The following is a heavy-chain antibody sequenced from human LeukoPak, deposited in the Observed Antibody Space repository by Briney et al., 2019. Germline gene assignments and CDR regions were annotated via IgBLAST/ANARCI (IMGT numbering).Heavy chain of an antibody. CDR2: IRYDGSNK. CDR1: GLTFSSYG. J-gene: IGHJ6*02. Sequence: GGSLRLSCAASGLTFSSYGMHWVRQALGKRLEWVAFIRYDGSNKYYADSVKGRFTISRDNSKNTLYLQMNSLRAEDTAVYYCAKDSLFFSSGSLHYYYGMDVWGQGTTVTVSS. CDR3: AKDSLFFSSGSLHYYYGMDV. D-gene: IGHD3-10*01. V-gene: IGHV3-30*02.